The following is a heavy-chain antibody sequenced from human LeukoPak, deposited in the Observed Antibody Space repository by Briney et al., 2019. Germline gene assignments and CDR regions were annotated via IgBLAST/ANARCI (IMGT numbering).Heavy chain of an antibody. D-gene: IGHD2-2*01. CDR1: GGSISSGDYY. CDR3: ARYDSSSAGFDF. J-gene: IGHJ4*02. Sequence: SETLSLTCTVSGGSISSGDYYWSWIRQPPGKGLEWIGYIYYSGSTYYNPSLKSRVTISVDTSKNQFSLKLNSVTAADTAVYFCARYDSSSAGFDFWGQGTLVTVSS. CDR2: IYYSGST. V-gene: IGHV4-30-4*02.